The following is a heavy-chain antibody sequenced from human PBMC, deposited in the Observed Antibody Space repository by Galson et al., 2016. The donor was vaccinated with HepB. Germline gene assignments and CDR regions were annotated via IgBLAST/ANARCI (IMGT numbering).Heavy chain of an antibody. CDR1: GDSVSSNSAT. CDR3: ARQYSSSSFYYGMDV. D-gene: IGHD6-6*01. CDR2: TSYRSKWYN. Sequence: CAISGDSVSSNSATWNWIRQSPSRGLEWLGRTSYRSKWYNDYAVSVKSRVTITPDTSTNQFSLHLNSVTPEDTAVYYCARQYSSSSFYYGMDVWGQGTTVTVSS. J-gene: IGHJ6*02. V-gene: IGHV6-1*01.